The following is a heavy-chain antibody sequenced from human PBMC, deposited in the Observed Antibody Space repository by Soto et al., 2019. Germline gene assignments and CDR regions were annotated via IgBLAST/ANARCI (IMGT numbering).Heavy chain of an antibody. CDR1: GFTVSDNY. D-gene: IGHD3-22*01. CDR2: IYSGGRT. CDR3: AGVNFYDTNYWYFDL. J-gene: IGHJ2*01. V-gene: IGHV3-66*01. Sequence: EVQLVESGGGLVQPGGSLRLSCAASGFTVSDNYMSWVRQAPGKGLEWVSLIYSGGRTFYADSVKGRFTIPRDTNTLYLQMSSLRADDTAIYYCAGVNFYDTNYWYFDLWGRGTLVTVSS.